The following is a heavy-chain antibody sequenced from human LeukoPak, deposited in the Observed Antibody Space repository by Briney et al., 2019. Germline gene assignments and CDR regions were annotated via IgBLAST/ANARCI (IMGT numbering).Heavy chain of an antibody. V-gene: IGHV4-59*01. J-gene: IGHJ4*02. CDR3: ARGRSPGALFAY. Sequence: SETLSLTCTVSGGSISSYYWCWIPQPPGKGLEWIGYIYYSGSTNYNPSLKSRVTISVDTSKNQFSLKLSSMTAADTAVYYCARGRSPGALFAYWGEGTLVTVSS. CDR2: IYYSGST. D-gene: IGHD4/OR15-4a*01. CDR1: GGSISSYY.